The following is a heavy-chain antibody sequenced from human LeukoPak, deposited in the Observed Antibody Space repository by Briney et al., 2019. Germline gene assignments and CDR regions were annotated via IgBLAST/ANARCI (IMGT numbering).Heavy chain of an antibody. D-gene: IGHD5-12*01. CDR3: ARWVSSSGFDAFDA. J-gene: IGHJ3*01. V-gene: IGHV5-51*01. Sequence: GESLKISCKGSGYSFATYWIGWVRQMPGKGLEWMGINYPGDSDTTYSPSFQGQVTMSADKSISTAYLQWSSLKASDTAMYYCARWVSSSGFDAFDAWGQGTMVTVSS. CDR1: GYSFATYW. CDR2: NYPGDSDT.